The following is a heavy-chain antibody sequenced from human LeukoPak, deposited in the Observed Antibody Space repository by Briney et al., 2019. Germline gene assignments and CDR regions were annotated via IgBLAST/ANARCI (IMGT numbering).Heavy chain of an antibody. CDR3: ARGGEQWLVRYWFDP. Sequence: ASVKVSCKASGYTFSGYYMHWVRQAPGQGLEWMGWINPNSGGTNYAQKFQGRVTMTRDTSISPAYMELSRLRSDDTAVYYCARGGEQWLVRYWFDPWGQGTLVTVSS. CDR1: GYTFSGYY. CDR2: INPNSGGT. J-gene: IGHJ5*02. V-gene: IGHV1-2*02. D-gene: IGHD6-19*01.